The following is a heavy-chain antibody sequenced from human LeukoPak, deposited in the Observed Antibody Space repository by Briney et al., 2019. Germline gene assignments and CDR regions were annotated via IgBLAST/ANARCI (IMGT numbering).Heavy chain of an antibody. J-gene: IGHJ4*02. CDR1: AGSISSGRYY. CDR2: IYTSGST. V-gene: IGHV4-61*02. CDR3: ASGPRFDY. Sequence: SETLSLTCTVSAGSISSGRYYPLWLPQPAGKGLEWIGRIYTSGSTNYNPSLKSRVTISVDPSKNQFSLKLSSVTAADTAVYYCASGPRFDYWGQGTLVTVSS.